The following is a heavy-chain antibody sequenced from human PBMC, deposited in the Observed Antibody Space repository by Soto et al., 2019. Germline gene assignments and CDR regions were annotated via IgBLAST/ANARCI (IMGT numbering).Heavy chain of an antibody. CDR2: ISGSGGST. Sequence: PGGSLRLSCAASGFTFSSYAMSWVRQAPGKGLEWVSAISGSGGSTYYADSVKGRFTIFRDNSKNTLYLQMNSLRAEDTAVYYCAKNRGAYYYDSSGYYSNWCDPWGQGTLVTVSS. D-gene: IGHD3-22*01. CDR1: GFTFSSYA. CDR3: AKNRGAYYYDSSGYYSNWCDP. V-gene: IGHV3-23*01. J-gene: IGHJ5*02.